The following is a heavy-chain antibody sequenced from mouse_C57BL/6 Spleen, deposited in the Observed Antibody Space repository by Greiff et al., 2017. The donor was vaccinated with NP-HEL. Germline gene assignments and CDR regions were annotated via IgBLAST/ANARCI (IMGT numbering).Heavy chain of an antibody. CDR3: ARDYYGSSRYYAMDY. CDR1: GFTFSSYA. CDR2: ISDGGSYT. Sequence: EVHLVESGGGLVKPGGSLKLSCAASGFTFSSYAMSWVRQTPEKRLEWVATISDGGSYTYYPDNVKGRFTISRDNAKNNLYLQMSHLKSEDTAMYYCARDYYGSSRYYAMDYWGQGTSVTVSS. D-gene: IGHD1-1*01. V-gene: IGHV5-4*01. J-gene: IGHJ4*01.